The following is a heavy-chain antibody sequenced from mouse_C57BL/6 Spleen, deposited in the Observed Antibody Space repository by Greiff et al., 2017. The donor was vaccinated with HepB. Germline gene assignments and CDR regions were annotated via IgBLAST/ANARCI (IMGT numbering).Heavy chain of an antibody. CDR2: IDPSDSYT. D-gene: IGHD1-1*01. CDR3: AFITTVVANFDY. J-gene: IGHJ2*01. V-gene: IGHV1-50*01. Sequence: QVQLQQPGAELVKPGASVKLSCKASGYTFTSYWMQWVKQRPGQGLEWIGEIDPSDSYTNYNQKFKGKATLTVDTSSSPAYMQLSSLTSEESAVYYCAFITTVVANFDYWGQGTTLTVSS. CDR1: GYTFTSYW.